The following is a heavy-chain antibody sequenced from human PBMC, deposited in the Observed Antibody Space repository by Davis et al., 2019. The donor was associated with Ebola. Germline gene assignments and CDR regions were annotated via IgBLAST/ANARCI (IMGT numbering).Heavy chain of an antibody. V-gene: IGHV1-3*01. CDR2: INAGNGNT. J-gene: IGHJ4*02. Sequence: ASAKVSCKASGYTFTSYAMHWVRQAPGQRLEWMGWINAGNGNTKYSQKFQGRVTITRDTSASTAYMELTSLRSEDTAVYYCARDNWNLSYFDYWGQGTLVTVSS. CDR1: GYTFTSYA. CDR3: ARDNWNLSYFDY. D-gene: IGHD1-7*01.